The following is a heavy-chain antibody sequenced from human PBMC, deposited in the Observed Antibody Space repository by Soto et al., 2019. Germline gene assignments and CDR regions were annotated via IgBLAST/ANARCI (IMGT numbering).Heavy chain of an antibody. V-gene: IGHV3-49*04. D-gene: IGHD3-3*01. Sequence: GGSLRLSCSSSGFSFDDFAVSWVRQAPGRGLEWVGFTRSKAYGGTTEYAASVKGRFIISRDDSRSIVYLQMNSLKTEDTAVYFCTRAYSLERYRLNYGMDVWGQGTTVTVSS. CDR2: TRSKAYGGTT. CDR1: GFSFDDFA. J-gene: IGHJ6*02. CDR3: TRAYSLERYRLNYGMDV.